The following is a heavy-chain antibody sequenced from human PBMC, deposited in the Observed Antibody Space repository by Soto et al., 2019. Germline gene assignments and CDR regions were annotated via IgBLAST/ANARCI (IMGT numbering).Heavy chain of an antibody. D-gene: IGHD2-8*01. V-gene: IGHV1-2*04. CDR1: GYSFTDYP. CDR2: INPKSGGT. CDR3: ASEDSTVCSNGVCCYFSVYGMDV. Sequence: ASVKVSCKASGYSFTDYPIHWVRQAPGQGLEWLGRINPKSGGTSTAQKFQGWVTMTTDTSISTASMELTRLTSDDTAIYYCASEDSTVCSNGVCCYFSVYGMDVWGQGTTVTVYS. J-gene: IGHJ6*02.